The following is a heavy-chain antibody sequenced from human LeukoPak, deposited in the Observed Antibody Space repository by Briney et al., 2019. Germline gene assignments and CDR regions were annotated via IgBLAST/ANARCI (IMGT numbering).Heavy chain of an antibody. CDR2: ISSSSSTI. J-gene: IGHJ4*02. D-gene: IGHD4-17*01. CDR3: ARGVRYFDY. CDR1: EFTFSSYS. V-gene: IGHV3-48*02. Sequence: GGSLRLSCAASEFTFSSYSMNWVRQAPGKGLEWVSYISSSSSTIYYADSMKGRFTISRDDAKNSLYLQMNSLRDEDTAIYYCARGVRYFDYWGQGTLVTVSS.